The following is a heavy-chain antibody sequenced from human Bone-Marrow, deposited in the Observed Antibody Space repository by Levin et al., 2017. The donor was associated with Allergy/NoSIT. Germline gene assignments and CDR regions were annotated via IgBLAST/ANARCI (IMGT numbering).Heavy chain of an antibody. V-gene: IGHV4-31*03. CDR2: IYYSGTT. Sequence: LRLSCTVSGGSISSGGDYWTWIRQRPATGLEWIGYIYYSGTTYYSPSLRGRVLISMDKSKNEFSLMLDSVTAADTAVYYCARDPQYCSSSTCYNWFDPWGQGTQVIVSS. CDR1: GGSISSGGDY. J-gene: IGHJ5*02. D-gene: IGHD2-2*01. CDR3: ARDPQYCSSSTCYNWFDP.